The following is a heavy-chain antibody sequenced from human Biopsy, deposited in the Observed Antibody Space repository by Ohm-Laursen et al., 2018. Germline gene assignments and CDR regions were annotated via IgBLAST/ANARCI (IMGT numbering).Heavy chain of an antibody. J-gene: IGHJ6*02. CDR2: IWYDGSSE. CDR3: ARYPIVGSKADGMDV. D-gene: IGHD1-26*01. Sequence: SLRLSCAASGFTFSVYAMHWVRQAPGKGLEWVAIIWYDGSSEYYADSVKGRFTISRDNSKNTVYLQMNSLRVEDTAVYYCARYPIVGSKADGMDVWGQGTTVTVSS. V-gene: IGHV3-33*01. CDR1: GFTFSVYA.